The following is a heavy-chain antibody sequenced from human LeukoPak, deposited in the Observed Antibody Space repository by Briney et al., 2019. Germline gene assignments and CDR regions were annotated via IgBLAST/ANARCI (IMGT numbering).Heavy chain of an antibody. CDR3: ASQPYGSGSYYNPHFDY. CDR1: GGTFSSYA. CDR2: IIPIFGTA. D-gene: IGHD3-10*01. J-gene: IGHJ4*02. V-gene: IGHV1-69*01. Sequence: GSSVKVSCKASGGTFSSYAISWVRQAPGQGLEWMGGIIPIFGTANYAQKFQGRVTITADASTSTAYMELSSLRSEDTAVYYCASQPYGSGSYYNPHFDYWGQGTLVTVSS.